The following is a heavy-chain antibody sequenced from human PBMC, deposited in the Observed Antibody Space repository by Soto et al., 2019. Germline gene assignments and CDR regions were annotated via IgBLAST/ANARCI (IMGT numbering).Heavy chain of an antibody. Sequence: EVQLVESGGGLVKPGGSLRLSCAASGFNFSRYSMNWVRQAPGKGLEWVSSISSSSTHIYYADSVRGRLTISRENAKNSLYLQMNSLRAEDTAVYYCARDQGSGELYYYYGMDVWGQGTTVTVSS. V-gene: IGHV3-21*02. CDR2: ISSSSTHI. CDR3: ARDQGSGELYYYYGMDV. D-gene: IGHD3-10*01. CDR1: GFNFSRYS. J-gene: IGHJ6*02.